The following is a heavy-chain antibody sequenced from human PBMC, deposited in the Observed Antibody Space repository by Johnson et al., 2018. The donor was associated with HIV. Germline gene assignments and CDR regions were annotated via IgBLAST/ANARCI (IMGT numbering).Heavy chain of an antibody. J-gene: IGHJ3*02. CDR2: ISYDGSNK. CDR3: AKGVITMIVVATDAFDI. Sequence: QVQLVESGGGVVQPGGSLRLSCAGSGFTFSSYAMHWVGQAPGKGLEWVAVISYDGSNKYYADSVKGRFTISRDNSKNTLYLQMNSLRAEDTAVYYCAKGVITMIVVATDAFDIWGQGTMVTVSS. V-gene: IGHV3-30-3*01. D-gene: IGHD3-22*01. CDR1: GFTFSSYA.